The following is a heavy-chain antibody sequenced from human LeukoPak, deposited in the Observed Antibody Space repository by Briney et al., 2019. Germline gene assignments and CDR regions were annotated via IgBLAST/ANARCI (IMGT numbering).Heavy chain of an antibody. CDR2: ISYDGSNK. Sequence: GGSPRLSCAASGFTFSSYGMHWVRQAPGKGLEWVAVISYDGSNKYYADSVKGRFTISRDNSKNTLYLQMNSLRAEDTAVYYCAKDVVVTAIGAAFDTWGQGTMVTVSS. J-gene: IGHJ3*02. CDR1: GFTFSSYG. D-gene: IGHD2-21*02. CDR3: AKDVVVTAIGAAFDT. V-gene: IGHV3-30*18.